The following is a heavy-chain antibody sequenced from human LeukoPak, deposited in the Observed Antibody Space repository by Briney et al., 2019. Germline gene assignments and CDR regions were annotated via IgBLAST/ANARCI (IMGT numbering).Heavy chain of an antibody. D-gene: IGHD2-2*01. CDR2: IYTSGST. Sequence: SETLSLTCTVSGGSISSGSYYWSWIRQPAGKGLEWIGRIYTSGSTNYNPSLKSRVTISVDTSKNQFSLKLSSVTAADTAVYYCARERVPHDAFDIWGQGTMVTVSS. V-gene: IGHV4-61*02. J-gene: IGHJ3*02. CDR1: GGSISSGSYY. CDR3: ARERVPHDAFDI.